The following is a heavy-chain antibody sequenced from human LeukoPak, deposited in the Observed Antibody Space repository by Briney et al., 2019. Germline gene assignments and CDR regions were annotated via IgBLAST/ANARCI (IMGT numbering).Heavy chain of an antibody. J-gene: IGHJ4*02. CDR1: GFSFTTYW. CDR2: IYPGDSNT. CDR3: ARGCSSTTCYHNFDY. Sequence: GGSLKISCKGSGFSFTTYWVGWVRQMPGKGLEWMGIIYPGDSNTRYSPSFQGQVTISADKSISTAYLQWSSLKASDTAIYYCARGCSSTTCYHNFDYWGQGTLVTVSS. V-gene: IGHV5-51*01. D-gene: IGHD2-2*01.